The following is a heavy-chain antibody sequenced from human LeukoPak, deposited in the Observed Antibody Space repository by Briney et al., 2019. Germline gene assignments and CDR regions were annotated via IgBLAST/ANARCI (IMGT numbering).Heavy chain of an antibody. J-gene: IGHJ3*02. CDR3: ARGGIAVAVFAFDI. CDR1: GFTFRSYA. Sequence: GGSLRLSCAASGFTFRSYAMIWVRQAPGKGLEWVSSISSTGSYIYYADSVKGRFTISRDNAENPLYVQMNSLRAGDTAVYYCARGGIAVAVFAFDIWGQGTMVTVSS. V-gene: IGHV3-21*01. D-gene: IGHD6-19*01. CDR2: ISSTGSYI.